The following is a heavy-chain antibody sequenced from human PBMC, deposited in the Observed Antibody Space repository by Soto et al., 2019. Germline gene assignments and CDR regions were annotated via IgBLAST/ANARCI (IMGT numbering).Heavy chain of an antibody. CDR3: TKVLALPPNDAFDI. J-gene: IGHJ3*02. D-gene: IGHD3-3*02. CDR2: IKSKGGGETT. Sequence: EGQLVESGGRLVEPGGSLRLSCAASGFNFNVAWMNWVRQAPGKGLEWLGRIKSKGGGETTEYVAFVKGRFTISRDDSKNTLYLQVNSLKSEVTAVYYCTKVLALPPNDAFDIWGQGTMVTVSS. CDR1: GFNFNVAW. V-gene: IGHV3-15*01.